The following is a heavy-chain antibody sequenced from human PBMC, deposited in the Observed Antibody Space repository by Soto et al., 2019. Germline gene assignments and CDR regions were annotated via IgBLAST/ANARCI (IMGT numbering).Heavy chain of an antibody. V-gene: IGHV4-30-4*01. CDR2: TSFSGYT. CDR3: VRGGNPYHYATSGPGTFDK. Sequence: QVQLQESGPGLVKPSQTLSLTCTVSGDSVSGGDSYWSWIRQPPGKALEWIGYTSFSGYTSYTPSLKSRVTISVDMSKSQFSLRLTSVTAADTANYYCVRGGNPYHYATSGPGTFDKWGQGTLVSVSS. J-gene: IGHJ4*02. CDR1: GDSVSGGDSY. D-gene: IGHD3-22*01.